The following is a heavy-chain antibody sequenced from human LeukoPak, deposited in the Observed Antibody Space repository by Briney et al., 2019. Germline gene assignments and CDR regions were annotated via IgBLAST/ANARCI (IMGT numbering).Heavy chain of an antibody. CDR2: IHYSGKV. J-gene: IGHJ4*02. V-gene: IGHV4-39*07. CDR1: GGSLRSSGHW. D-gene: IGHD6-13*01. CDR3: ARQRGIAAAGDFDY. Sequence: SETLSLTCTVSGGSLRSSGHWWVWIRQPPGKGLEWIGSIHYSGKVYYNPSLKSRVTISVDTSKNQFSLKLSSVTAADTAVYYCARQRGIAAAGDFDYWGQGTLVTASS.